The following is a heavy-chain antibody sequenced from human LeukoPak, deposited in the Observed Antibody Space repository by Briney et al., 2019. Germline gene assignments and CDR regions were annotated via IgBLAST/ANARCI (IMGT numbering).Heavy chain of an antibody. V-gene: IGHV4-34*01. CDR1: GGTFRGYY. D-gene: IGHD7-27*01. CDR2: IHYTGTT. Sequence: SETLSLTCAVYGGTFRGYYWSWIRQPPGKGLEWIGEIHYTGTTSYKPSLKSRVTILGDPSKNQVSLRVYSVTAADTAVYYCARGVLGPYYFDLWGRGTLVTVSS. J-gene: IGHJ2*01. CDR3: ARGVLGPYYFDL.